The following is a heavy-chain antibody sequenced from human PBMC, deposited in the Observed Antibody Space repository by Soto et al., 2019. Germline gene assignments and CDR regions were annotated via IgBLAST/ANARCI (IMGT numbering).Heavy chain of an antibody. V-gene: IGHV3-23*01. Sequence: EVQLLDSGGGLVQPGGSLRLSCAASGFSFSSYAMVWVRQAPGKGLEWVSVISARGGSLYFADSVKGRFTISRDNSKNVLSLEINSLRAEDTATYFCAKSSIEYSASVDNWGQGTLVVVSS. J-gene: IGHJ4*02. CDR2: ISARGGSL. CDR3: AKSSIEYSASVDN. CDR1: GFSFSSYA. D-gene: IGHD5-12*01.